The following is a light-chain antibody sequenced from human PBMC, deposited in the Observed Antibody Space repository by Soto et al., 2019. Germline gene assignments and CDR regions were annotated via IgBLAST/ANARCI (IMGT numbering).Light chain of an antibody. J-gene: IGLJ2*01. V-gene: IGLV2-8*01. CDR2: EVN. CDR3: TSYAGNNYVV. CDR1: SSDVGGYDF. Sequence: QAVVTQPPSASGSPGQSVTISCTGTSSDVGGYDFVTWYQQYPGKAPKLIIYEVNKRPSGVPDRFSGSKSGNTASLTVSGLQADDEADYFCTSYAGNNYVVFGGGTKLTVL.